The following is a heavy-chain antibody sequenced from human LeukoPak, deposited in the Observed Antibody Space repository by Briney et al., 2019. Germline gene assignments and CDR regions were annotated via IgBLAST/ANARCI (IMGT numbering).Heavy chain of an antibody. CDR2: IASDGSST. CDR1: GFTFSSYW. V-gene: IGHV3-74*01. J-gene: IGHJ4*02. Sequence: GGSLRLSCAASGFTFSSYWMNWVRQAPGKGLVWVSRIASDGSSTTYADSVKGRFSISRDNAKNTLYLQMNSLSVEDTAVYYCARGRPHGNDYWGQGTLVTVSS. CDR3: ARGRPHGNDY. D-gene: IGHD4-23*01.